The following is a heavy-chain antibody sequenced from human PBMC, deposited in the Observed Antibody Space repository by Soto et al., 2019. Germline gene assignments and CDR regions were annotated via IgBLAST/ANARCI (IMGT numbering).Heavy chain of an antibody. Sequence: SETLSLTCAVSGGSISSGGYSCNWIRQPPGRGLEWIGYIYHSGSTYYNPSLKSRVTISVDRSKNQFSLKLSSVTAADTAVYYCARVAYCGGDCYRGFAPWGQGTLVTVSS. J-gene: IGHJ5*02. CDR1: GGSISSGGYS. CDR2: IYHSGST. D-gene: IGHD2-21*02. V-gene: IGHV4-30-2*01. CDR3: ARVAYCGGDCYRGFAP.